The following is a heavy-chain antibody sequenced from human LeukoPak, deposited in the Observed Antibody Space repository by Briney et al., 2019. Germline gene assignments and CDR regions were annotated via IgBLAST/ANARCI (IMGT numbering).Heavy chain of an antibody. Sequence: SETLSLTCAVYGGSFGGYYWSWIRQPPGKGLEWIGEINHSGRNNYNPSFKRRVTISVDTSKKQFSLKLSSVTAPDTAVYYCARRPAPPLVVYDYWGQGTLVTVSS. V-gene: IGHV4-34*01. CDR1: GGSFGGYY. J-gene: IGHJ4*02. CDR3: ARRPAPPLVVYDY. D-gene: IGHD2-8*02. CDR2: INHSGRN.